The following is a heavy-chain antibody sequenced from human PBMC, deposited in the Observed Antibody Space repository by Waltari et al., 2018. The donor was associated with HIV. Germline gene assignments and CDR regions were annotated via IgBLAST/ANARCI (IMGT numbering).Heavy chain of an antibody. CDR2: MNPNGGNT. CDR1: GYTFSTYD. J-gene: IGHJ6*02. D-gene: IGHD2-2*01. Sequence: QVQLVQSGAEVKKPGASVKVSCKASGYTFSTYDINWVRQATGQGLEWMGWMNPNGGNTGYAQKFQGRVNMTRNSSIRTAYMELSSLRSDDTAVYYCSRGLHCAATSCLLYHGMDVWGQGTAVSVSS. CDR3: SRGLHCAATSCLLYHGMDV. V-gene: IGHV1-8*01.